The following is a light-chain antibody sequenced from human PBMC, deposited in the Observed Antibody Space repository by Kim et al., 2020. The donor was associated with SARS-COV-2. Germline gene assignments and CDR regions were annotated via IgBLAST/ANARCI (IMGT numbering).Light chain of an antibody. CDR3: QQRGTWPPWT. CDR1: QSISTY. Sequence: PGETATLSFRASQSISTYLTWDQQKPGQAPRLLIYGASKRAPGIPARFSGSGSGTDFTLIISSLEPEDFAVYYCQQRGTWPPWTFGQGTKVDIK. CDR2: GAS. V-gene: IGKV3-11*01. J-gene: IGKJ1*01.